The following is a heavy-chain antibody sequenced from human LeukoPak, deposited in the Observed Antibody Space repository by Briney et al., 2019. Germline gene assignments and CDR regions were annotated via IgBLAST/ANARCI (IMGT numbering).Heavy chain of an antibody. J-gene: IGHJ3*02. CDR1: GFTFSSYG. V-gene: IGHV3-33*01. CDR2: IWYDGSNK. D-gene: IGHD3-10*01. CDR3: ARDRYYPLEVGAFDI. Sequence: PGGSLRLSCAASGFTFSSYGMHWVRQAPGKGLEWVAVIWYDGSNKYYADSVKGRFTISRDNSKNTLYLQMNSLRAEDTAVYYCARDRYYPLEVGAFDIWGQGTMVTVSS.